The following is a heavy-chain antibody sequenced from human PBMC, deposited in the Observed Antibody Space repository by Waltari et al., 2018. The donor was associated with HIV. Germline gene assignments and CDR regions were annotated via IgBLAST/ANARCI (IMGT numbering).Heavy chain of an antibody. Sequence: VHLQESGPGLVTPSATLSLNCSVSGNNFNSPYYWGWLRQAPGKGLQWIASPSQTGSAIYHASLKSRVSVSFDTSNDQLSLKLRSVTAADTALYFCARVIRALSGTYSSYYFDFWGQGIMVTVSS. D-gene: IGHD1-26*01. CDR2: PSQTGSA. J-gene: IGHJ4*02. CDR3: ARVIRALSGTYSSYYFDF. CDR1: GNNFNSPYY. V-gene: IGHV4-38-2*02.